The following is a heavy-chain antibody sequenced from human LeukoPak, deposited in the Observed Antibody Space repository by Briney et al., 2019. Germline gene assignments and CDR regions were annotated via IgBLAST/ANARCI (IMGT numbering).Heavy chain of an antibody. CDR3: ARDYCSSTSCLFDY. CDR1: GYTFTGYH. V-gene: IGHV1-2*06. Sequence: GASVKVSFKASGYTFTGYHMHWVRQAPGQGLEWMGRINPNSGDTNYAQKFQGRVTMTRDTSISTAYVELSRLRSDDTAVYYCARDYCSSTSCLFDYWGQGTLVTVSS. J-gene: IGHJ4*02. D-gene: IGHD2-2*01. CDR2: INPNSGDT.